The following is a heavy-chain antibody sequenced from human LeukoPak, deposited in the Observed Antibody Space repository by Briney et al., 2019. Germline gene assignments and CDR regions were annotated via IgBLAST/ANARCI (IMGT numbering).Heavy chain of an antibody. V-gene: IGHV3-11*01. Sequence: PSETLSLTCAVYGGSFSGYYWSWIRQAPGKGLEWVSYISSSGSTIYYADSVKGRFTISRDSAKNSLYLQMNSLRAEDTAVYYCARDPIDNRGATYWGQGTLVTVSS. D-gene: IGHD1-26*01. J-gene: IGHJ4*02. CDR1: GGSFSGYY. CDR2: ISSSGSTI. CDR3: ARDPIDNRGATY.